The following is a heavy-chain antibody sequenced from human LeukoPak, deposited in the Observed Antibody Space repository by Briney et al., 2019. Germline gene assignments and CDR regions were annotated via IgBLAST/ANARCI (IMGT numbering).Heavy chain of an antibody. CDR2: INPSGGRT. CDR3: ARESDYYDSRRRFDY. V-gene: IGHV1-46*01. D-gene: IGHD3-22*01. J-gene: IGHJ4*02. Sequence: ASVKVSFKASGYTFTNYYMHWVRQAPGQGLEWMGMINPSGGRTSYAQKLQGRVTMTRDTSTSTVYMEMSSLRSEDTAVYYCARESDYYDSRRRFDYWGQGTLVTVSS. CDR1: GYTFTNYY.